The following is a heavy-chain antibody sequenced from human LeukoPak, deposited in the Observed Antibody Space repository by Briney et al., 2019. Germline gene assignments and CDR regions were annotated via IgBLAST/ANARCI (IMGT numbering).Heavy chain of an antibody. CDR2: IYSSGST. CDR1: GGSIDSHY. CDR3: ARDRNGDGATYFSY. D-gene: IGHD4/OR15-4a*01. Sequence: SETLSLTCNVSGGSIDSHYWSWIRQPAGKGLEWIGRIYSSGSTHYNPSLKGRVTMSVDSSKKQFSLELSSVTAADTAVYYCARDRNGDGATYFSYWGQGALVTVSS. V-gene: IGHV4-4*07. J-gene: IGHJ4*02.